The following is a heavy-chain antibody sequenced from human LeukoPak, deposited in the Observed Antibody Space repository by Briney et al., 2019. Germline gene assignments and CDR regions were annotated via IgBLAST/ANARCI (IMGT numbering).Heavy chain of an antibody. V-gene: IGHV1-2*02. CDR1: GYTFTGYY. J-gene: IGHJ4*02. CDR3: ARMFISGSYFDY. CDR2: INPNSVGT. Sequence: GASVKVSCKASGYTFTGYYMHWVRQAPGQGLEWMGWINPNSVGTNYAQKFQGRVTMTRDTSISTAYMYLSRLRSDDTAVYYCARMFISGSYFDYWGQGTLVTVSS. D-gene: IGHD1-26*01.